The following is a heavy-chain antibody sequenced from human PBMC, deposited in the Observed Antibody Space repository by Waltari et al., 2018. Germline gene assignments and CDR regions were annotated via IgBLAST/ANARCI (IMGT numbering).Heavy chain of an antibody. CDR2: IYYSGST. V-gene: IGHV4-59*01. J-gene: IGHJ5*02. D-gene: IGHD3-22*01. Sequence: QVQLQESGPGLVKPSETLSLTCTVSGGSISSYSWTWIRQPPGKGLEWIGYIYYSGSTNYNPSLKSRVTISVDTSKNQFSLKLSSVTAADTAVYYCARAYDPTNWFDPWGQGTLVTVSS. CDR1: GGSISSYS. CDR3: ARAYDPTNWFDP.